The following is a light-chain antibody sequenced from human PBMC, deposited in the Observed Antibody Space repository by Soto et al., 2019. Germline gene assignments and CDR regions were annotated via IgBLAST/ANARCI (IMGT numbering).Light chain of an antibody. V-gene: IGKV3-15*01. CDR3: QQYNNWPPIT. Sequence: EIVMTQSPATLSVSPGETVTLFCRASQSVSSSLAWYQQKPGRAPRLLISGASTRASDIPARFSGSGSGTEFTLTISSLQSEDFAVYYCQQYNNWPPITFGQGTRLEIK. J-gene: IGKJ5*01. CDR1: QSVSSS. CDR2: GAS.